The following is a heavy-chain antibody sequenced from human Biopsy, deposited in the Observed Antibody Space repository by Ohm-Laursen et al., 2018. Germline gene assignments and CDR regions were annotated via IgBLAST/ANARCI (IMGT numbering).Heavy chain of an antibody. D-gene: IGHD6-19*01. J-gene: IGHJ4*02. CDR2: IYDRGSTA. CDR3: ARGMRSSGWPYFDS. V-gene: IGHV4-61*01. CDR1: GDSVSSGSFY. Sequence: GTLSLTCVVSGDSVSSGSFYWTWIRQPPGQGLEYIGYIYDRGSTANYNPSLESQVTMSVDMPKNQFSLKLSSVTAADTAIYYCARGMRSSGWPYFDSWGQGTLVTVSS.